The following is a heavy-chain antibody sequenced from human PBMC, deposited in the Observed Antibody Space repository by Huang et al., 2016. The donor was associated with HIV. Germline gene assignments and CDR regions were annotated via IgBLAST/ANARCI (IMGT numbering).Heavy chain of an antibody. Sequence: EVQLVESGGGLIQPGGSLRFSCAASGFTVSTNDMTWVRQAPGKGLEWVSLIYSGGTTYYADSVKGLFTISRDDSENTLYLHMTSLRVGDTAVYYCAKEGDTGAALGYWGQGTLVTVS. CDR2: IYSGGTT. D-gene: IGHD2-8*02. V-gene: IGHV3-53*01. CDR3: AKEGDTGAALGY. CDR1: GFTVSTND. J-gene: IGHJ4*02.